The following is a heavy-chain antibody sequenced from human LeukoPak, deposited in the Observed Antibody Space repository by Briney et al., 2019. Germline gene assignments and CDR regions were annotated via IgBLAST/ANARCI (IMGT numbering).Heavy chain of an antibody. Sequence: GGSLRLSCAASGFTFSDYYMSWIRQAPGKGLEWVSLIYSGGSTYYADSVKGRFTISRDNSKNTLYLQMNSLRAEDTAVYYCARRAGGYSHPYDYWGQGTLVTVSS. D-gene: IGHD4-23*01. CDR2: IYSGGST. J-gene: IGHJ4*02. V-gene: IGHV3-53*01. CDR3: ARRAGGYSHPYDY. CDR1: GFTFSDYY.